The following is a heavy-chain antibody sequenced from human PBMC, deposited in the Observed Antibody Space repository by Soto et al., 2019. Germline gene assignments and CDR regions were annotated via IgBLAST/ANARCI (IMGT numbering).Heavy chain of an antibody. V-gene: IGHV3-30-3*01. CDR3: ARVGLRSDYYDSSGPNWFDP. CDR2: ISYDGSNK. Sequence: PGGSLRLSCAASGFTFSSYAMHWVRQAPGKGLEWVAVISYDGSNKYYADSVKSRFTISRDNSKNTLYLQMNSLRAEDTAVYYCARVGLRSDYYDSSGPNWFDPWGQGTLVTVSS. J-gene: IGHJ5*02. D-gene: IGHD3-22*01. CDR1: GFTFSSYA.